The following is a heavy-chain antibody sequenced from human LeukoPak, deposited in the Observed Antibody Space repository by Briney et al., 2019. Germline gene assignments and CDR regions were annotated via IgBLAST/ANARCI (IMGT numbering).Heavy chain of an antibody. CDR1: GFTFSSYS. CDR2: ISSSSSTI. J-gene: IGHJ4*02. V-gene: IGHV3-48*01. D-gene: IGHD3-22*01. Sequence: GGSLRLSCAASGFTFSSYSMNWVRQAPGKGLEWVSYISSSSSTIYYADSVKGRFTISRDNAKNSLYLQMNSLRAEDTAVYYCARDYFEGMLRYWGQGTLVTVSS. CDR3: ARDYFEGMLRY.